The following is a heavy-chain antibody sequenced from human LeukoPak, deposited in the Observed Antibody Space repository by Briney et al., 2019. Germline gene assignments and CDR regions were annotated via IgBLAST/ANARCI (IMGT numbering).Heavy chain of an antibody. CDR3: ARDKGVVVAATPGFHGY. CDR1: GHTFTSYG. Sequence: ASVKVSCKASGHTFTSYGISWVRQAPGQGLEWMGWISAYNGNTNYAQKLQGRVTMTTDTSTSTAYMELRSLRSDDTAVYYCARDKGVVVAATPGFHGYWGQGTLVTVSS. J-gene: IGHJ4*02. V-gene: IGHV1-18*01. CDR2: ISAYNGNT. D-gene: IGHD2-15*01.